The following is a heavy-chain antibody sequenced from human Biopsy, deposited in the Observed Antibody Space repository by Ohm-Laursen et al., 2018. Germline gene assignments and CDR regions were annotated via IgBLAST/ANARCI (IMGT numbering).Heavy chain of an antibody. J-gene: IGHJ6*02. CDR1: GFTFSNSG. CDR2: ISYDGGKT. Sequence: SLRLSCAASGFTFSNSGMHWVRQAPGKGLEWVAAISYDGGKTDYGDSVKGRLDISRDNSKNTLDLQMSSLRVEDTAAYFCAKDKGTFNFYYYGMDVWGQGTTVTVSS. CDR3: AKDKGTFNFYYYGMDV. D-gene: IGHD2/OR15-2a*01. V-gene: IGHV3-30*18.